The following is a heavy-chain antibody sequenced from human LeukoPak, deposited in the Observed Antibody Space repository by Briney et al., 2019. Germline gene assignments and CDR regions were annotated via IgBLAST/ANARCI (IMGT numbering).Heavy chain of an antibody. Sequence: GRSLRLSCAASGFTFDDYAMHWVRQAPGKGLEWVSGISWNSGSIGYADSVKGRFTISRDNAKNSLYLQMNSLRAEDTALYYCAKVLAVAATGGAFDIWGQGTMVTVSS. J-gene: IGHJ3*02. V-gene: IGHV3-9*01. CDR3: AKVLAVAATGGAFDI. D-gene: IGHD6-19*01. CDR2: ISWNSGSI. CDR1: GFTFDDYA.